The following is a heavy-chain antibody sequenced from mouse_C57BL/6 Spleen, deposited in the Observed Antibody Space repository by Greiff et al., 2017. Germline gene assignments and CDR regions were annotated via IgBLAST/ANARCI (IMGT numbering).Heavy chain of an antibody. V-gene: IGHV5-16*01. Sequence: EVMLVESEGGLVQPGSSLKLSCTASGFTFSDYYMAWVRQVPEKGLEWVANINYDGSSTYYLDSLRSRFIISRDNAKNMLYLQMSSLKSEDTATYYCTRQTAQAFAYWGQGTLVTVSA. CDR3: TRQTAQAFAY. J-gene: IGHJ3*01. CDR2: INYDGSST. CDR1: GFTFSDYY. D-gene: IGHD3-2*02.